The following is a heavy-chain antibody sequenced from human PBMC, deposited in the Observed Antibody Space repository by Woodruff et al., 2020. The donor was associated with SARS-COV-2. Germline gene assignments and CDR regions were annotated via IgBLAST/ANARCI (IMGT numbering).Heavy chain of an antibody. V-gene: IGHV1-2*02. Sequence: KFQGRVTMTRDTSITTAYMELSRLRSDDTALYYCARGDGYNYFDYWGQGTLVTVSS. CDR3: ARGDGYNYFDY. J-gene: IGHJ4*02. D-gene: IGHD5-12*01.